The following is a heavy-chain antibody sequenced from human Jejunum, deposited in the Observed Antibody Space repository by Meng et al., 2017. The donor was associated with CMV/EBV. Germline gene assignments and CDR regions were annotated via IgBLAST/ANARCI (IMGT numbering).Heavy chain of an antibody. CDR1: SFSGYC. CDR3: ARGYHGPGIAVTGADIDY. CDR2: IDHSGST. Sequence: SFSGYCWSWIRQPPGKGLEWIGEIDHSGSTNYSPSLKSRVTISVDASKSQFSLRLSSVTAADTAIYYCARGYHGPGIAVTGADIDYWGQGTLVTVSS. J-gene: IGHJ4*02. V-gene: IGHV4-34*01. D-gene: IGHD6-19*01.